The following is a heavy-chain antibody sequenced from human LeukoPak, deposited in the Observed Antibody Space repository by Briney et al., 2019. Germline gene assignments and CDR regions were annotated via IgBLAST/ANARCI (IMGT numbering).Heavy chain of an antibody. J-gene: IGHJ5*02. V-gene: IGHV4-38-2*02. CDR2: IYYSGST. D-gene: IGHD3-10*01. Sequence: SETLSLTCTVSSYSISSGYYWGWIRQPPGKGLEWIGSIYYSGSTYYNPSLKSRVTISVDTSKNQFSLKLSSVTAADTAVYYCARQYYGSGPAWGQGTLVTVSS. CDR1: SYSISSGYY. CDR3: ARQYYGSGPA.